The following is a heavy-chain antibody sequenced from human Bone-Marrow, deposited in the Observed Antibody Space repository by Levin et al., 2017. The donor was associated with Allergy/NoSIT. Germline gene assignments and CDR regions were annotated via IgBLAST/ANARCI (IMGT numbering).Heavy chain of an antibody. D-gene: IGHD2-15*01. CDR3: AKDGPMAPATDRWDS. J-gene: IGHJ5*01. CDR1: SHTLDTFG. CDR2: ISLLKDEA. V-gene: IGHV1-18*01. Sequence: GESLKISCKLSSHTLDTFGVSWVRQAPGQGLEWLGWISLLKDEAKYAENFQDRLTLTTETSTTTAYMDLSTLTSDDTAVYYCAKDGPMAPATDRWDSWGQGTQVTVSS.